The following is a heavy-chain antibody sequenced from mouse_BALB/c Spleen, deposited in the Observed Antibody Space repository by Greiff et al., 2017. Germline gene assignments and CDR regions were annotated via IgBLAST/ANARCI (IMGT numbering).Heavy chain of an antibody. CDR2: IYPGNGDT. Sequence: QVQLQQSGAELVKPGASVKMSCKASGYTFTSYNMHWVKQTPGQGLEWIGAIYPGNGDTSYNQKFKGKATLTADKSSSTAYMQLSSLTSEDSAVYYCARGRSSFDYWGQGTTLTVSS. CDR1: GYTFTSYN. D-gene: IGHD1-1*01. V-gene: IGHV1-12*01. CDR3: ARGRSSFDY. J-gene: IGHJ2*01.